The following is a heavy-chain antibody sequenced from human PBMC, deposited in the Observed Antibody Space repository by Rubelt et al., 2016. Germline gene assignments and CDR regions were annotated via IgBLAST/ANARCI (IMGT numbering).Heavy chain of an antibody. CDR1: GGSFSGYY. V-gene: IGHV4-34*01. Sequence: QVQLQQWGAGLLKPSETLSLTCAVYGGSFSGYYWSWIRQPPGKGLEWIGEINHSGSTNYNPSLKGRVTIAVDTAKNKVSLKRSAVTAADTAVYYCARHASSIAARNYGMDVWGQGTTVTVSS. CDR2: INHSGST. CDR3: ARHASSIAARNYGMDV. D-gene: IGHD6-6*01. J-gene: IGHJ6*02.